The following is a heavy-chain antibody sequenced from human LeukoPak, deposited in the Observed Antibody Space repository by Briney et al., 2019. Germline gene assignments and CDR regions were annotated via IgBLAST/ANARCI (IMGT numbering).Heavy chain of an antibody. V-gene: IGHV3-43*01. Sequence: PGGSLRLSCAASGFPLGDYTMHWVRQLPGKGLEWLSLISWDGTKTNYGNPVKGRFTVSRDNSKNSLFLQMNSLKIEDSAFYYCTTGMFDYWGQGTLVTVSS. CDR2: ISWDGTKT. CDR1: GFPLGDYT. J-gene: IGHJ4*02. CDR3: TTGMFDY. D-gene: IGHD1-1*01.